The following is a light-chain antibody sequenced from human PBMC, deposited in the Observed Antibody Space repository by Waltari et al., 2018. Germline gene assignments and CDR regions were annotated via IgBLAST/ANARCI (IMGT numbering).Light chain of an antibody. Sequence: DIQMTQSPSSLSASVGDRVSITCRTSQSISNYLNWYHQRPGEAPHLLIYAASSLQSGVSFRVIGSGSGTDFSLNISSLQPEDVGIYYCQQSYATVWTFGLGTKVEIK. CDR2: AAS. J-gene: IGKJ1*01. CDR3: QQSYATVWT. CDR1: QSISNY. V-gene: IGKV1-39*01.